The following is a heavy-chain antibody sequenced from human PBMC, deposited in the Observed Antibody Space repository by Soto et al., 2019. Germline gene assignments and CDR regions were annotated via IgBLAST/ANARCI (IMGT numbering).Heavy chain of an antibody. CDR3: ASSKYGVVAGSVWFDP. D-gene: IGHD2-21*01. CDR2: IIPIFGTA. CDR1: GGTFSSYA. V-gene: IGHV1-69*13. J-gene: IGHJ5*02. Sequence: ASVKVSCKASGGTFSSYAISWVRQAPGQGLEWMGGIIPIFGTANYAQKFQGRVTITADESTSTAYMELSSLRSEDTAVYFCASSKYGVVAGSVWFDPWGQGTLVTVSS.